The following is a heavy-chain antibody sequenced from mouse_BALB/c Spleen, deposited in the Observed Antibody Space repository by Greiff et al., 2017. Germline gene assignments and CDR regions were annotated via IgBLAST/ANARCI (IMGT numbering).Heavy chain of an antibody. D-gene: IGHD1-1*01. CDR3: ARSYYYGSSYGFAY. Sequence: EVKLMESGGGLVKPGGSLKLSCAASGFTFSSYTMSWVRQTPEKRLEWVATISSGGGNTYYPDSVKGRFTISRDNAKNNLYLQMSSLRSEDTALYYCARSYYYGSSYGFAYWGQGTLVTVSA. CDR1: GFTFSSYT. CDR2: ISSGGGNT. V-gene: IGHV5-9*03. J-gene: IGHJ3*01.